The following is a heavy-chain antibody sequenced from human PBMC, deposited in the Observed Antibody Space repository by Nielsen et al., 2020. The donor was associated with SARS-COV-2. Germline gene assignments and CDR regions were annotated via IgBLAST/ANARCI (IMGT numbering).Heavy chain of an antibody. V-gene: IGHV4-39*01. CDR1: GDSISRTSYY. Sequence: SETLSLTCTVSGDSISRTSYYWGWIRQPPGKGLEGIGSFYYSGSTDYNPSLKSRVTISVDTSKNQFSLNLSSVTAADTAVYYCARHVRAVAVTGYWGQGTLVTVSS. J-gene: IGHJ4*02. CDR3: ARHVRAVAVTGY. CDR2: FYYSGST. D-gene: IGHD6-19*01.